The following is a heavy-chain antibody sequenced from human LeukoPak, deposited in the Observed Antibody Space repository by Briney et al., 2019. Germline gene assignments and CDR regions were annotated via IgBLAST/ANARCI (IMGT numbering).Heavy chain of an antibody. CDR3: ARGRQRGSASGSGSSSS. Sequence: GGSLRLSCTASGFTFSSYWMNWVRQAPGKGLEWVSYISSRSRTIYYADSVKGRFIISRDNAKNSLYLQMSSLRAEDTAFYYCARGRQRGSASGSGSSSSWGQGTLVTVSS. J-gene: IGHJ4*02. D-gene: IGHD3-10*01. CDR2: ISSRSRTI. V-gene: IGHV3-48*01. CDR1: GFTFSSYW.